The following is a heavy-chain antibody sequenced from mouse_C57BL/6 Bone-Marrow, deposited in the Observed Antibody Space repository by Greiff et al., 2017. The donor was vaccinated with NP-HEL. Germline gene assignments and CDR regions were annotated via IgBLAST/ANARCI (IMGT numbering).Heavy chain of an antibody. J-gene: IGHJ2*01. Sequence: QVQLQQSGAELVKPGASVKMSCKASGYTFTSYWITWVKQRPGQGLEWIGDIYPGSGSTNYNEKFKSKATLTVDTSSSTAYMQLSSLTSEDSAVYYCARPPIAWVPFDYWGQGTTLTVSS. CDR3: ARPPIAWVPFDY. D-gene: IGHD4-1*01. CDR1: GYTFTSYW. CDR2: IYPGSGST. V-gene: IGHV1-55*01.